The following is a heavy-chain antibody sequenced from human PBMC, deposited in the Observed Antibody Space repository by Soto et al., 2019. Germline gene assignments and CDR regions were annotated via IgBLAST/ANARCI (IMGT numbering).Heavy chain of an antibody. J-gene: IGHJ4*02. CDR2: ISAHNGNT. Sequence: QVHLVQSGAEVEKPEASVKVSCKGSGYTFTSYGITWVRQAPGQGLEWMGWISAHNGNTDYAQKLQGRVTVTRDTSTSTAYMELRSLRSDDTAVYYCARGRYGDYWGQGAVVTVSS. V-gene: IGHV1-18*01. CDR1: GYTFTSYG. CDR3: ARGRYGDY. D-gene: IGHD1-1*01.